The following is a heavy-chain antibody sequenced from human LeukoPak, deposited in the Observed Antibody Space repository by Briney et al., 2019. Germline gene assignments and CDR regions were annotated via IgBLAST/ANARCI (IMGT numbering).Heavy chain of an antibody. CDR3: ARAISGYSYHYYCYMDV. CDR1: GGSFSGYY. CDR2: INHSGST. D-gene: IGHD3-22*01. Sequence: PSETLSLTCAVYGGSFSGYYWSWIRQPPGKGLEWIGEINHSGSTNYNPSLKSRVTISVDTSKNQFSLKLSSVTAADTAVYYCARAISGYSYHYYCYMDVWGKGTTVTVSS. J-gene: IGHJ6*03. V-gene: IGHV4-34*01.